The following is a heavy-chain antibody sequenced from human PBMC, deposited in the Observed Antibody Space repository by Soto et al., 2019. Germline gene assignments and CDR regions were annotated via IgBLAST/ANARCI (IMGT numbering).Heavy chain of an antibody. Sequence: QVQLVQSGAEVKKPGASVKVSCKASGYTFTSYDINWVRQATGQGLEWMGWMNPNSGNTGYAQKFQGRLTMTRNTSISTVYMELSSLRSEDTAVYYCARGISRYDYIWGSYRSYAFDIWGQGTMVTVSS. CDR2: MNPNSGNT. J-gene: IGHJ3*02. CDR1: GYTFTSYD. CDR3: ARGISRYDYIWGSYRSYAFDI. V-gene: IGHV1-8*01. D-gene: IGHD3-16*02.